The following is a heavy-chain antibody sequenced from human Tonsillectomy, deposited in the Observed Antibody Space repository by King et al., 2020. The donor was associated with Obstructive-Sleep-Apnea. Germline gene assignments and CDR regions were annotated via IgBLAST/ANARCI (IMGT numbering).Heavy chain of an antibody. CDR1: GFTFSSYG. CDR2: ICYDESNK. CDR3: ASSVSLSWPYGMDV. V-gene: IGHV3-33*01. J-gene: IGHJ6*02. Sequence: VQLVESGGGVVQPGRSLRLSCAASGFTFSSYGMHWFRQAPGKGLEWVAVICYDESNKYYADPVKGRVTISRDNSENTLYLQMNSLRADDTALYYCASSVSLSWPYGMDVWGQGTTVTVSS.